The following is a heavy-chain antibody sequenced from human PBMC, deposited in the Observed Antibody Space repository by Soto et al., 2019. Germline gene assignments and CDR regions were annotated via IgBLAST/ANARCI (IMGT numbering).Heavy chain of an antibody. CDR2: IYHSGST. V-gene: IGHV4-4*02. Sequence: SETLSLTCAVSGGSISSSNWWSWVRQPPGKGLEWIGEIYHSGSTNYIPSLKSRVTISVYKSKNQFSLKLISVTAADTAVYYCARDNMGYGMDVWGQGTTVT. CDR3: ARDNMGYGMDV. CDR1: GGSISSSNW. J-gene: IGHJ6*02.